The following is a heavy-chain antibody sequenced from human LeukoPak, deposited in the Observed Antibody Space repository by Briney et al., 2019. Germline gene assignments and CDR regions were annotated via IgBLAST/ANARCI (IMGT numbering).Heavy chain of an antibody. Sequence: GSLRLSCAASGFTFNNYGMHWVRQAPGKGLEWVAVISHGGRNKHYPDSVKGRFTISRDISTDTLWLQMDSLRTEDTAVYYCAKGPLRGTAAAIDYWGQGTLVTVSS. CDR2: ISHGGRNK. V-gene: IGHV3-30*18. D-gene: IGHD2-2*01. CDR1: GFTFNNYG. J-gene: IGHJ4*02. CDR3: AKGPLRGTAAAIDY.